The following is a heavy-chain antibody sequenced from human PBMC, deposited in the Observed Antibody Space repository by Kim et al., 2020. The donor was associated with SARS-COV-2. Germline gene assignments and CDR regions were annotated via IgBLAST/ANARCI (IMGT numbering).Heavy chain of an antibody. J-gene: IGHJ2*01. V-gene: IGHV3-23*01. CDR1: GFTFSSYA. CDR2: ISGSGGST. D-gene: IGHD1-1*01. Sequence: GGSLRLSCAASGFTFSSYAMRWVRQAPGKGLEWVSAISGSGGSTYYADSVKGRFTISRDNSKNMLYLQMNSLRAEDTAVYYCATPPHWKVTTHWYFDLWGRGTLVTVCS. CDR3: ATPPHWKVTTHWYFDL.